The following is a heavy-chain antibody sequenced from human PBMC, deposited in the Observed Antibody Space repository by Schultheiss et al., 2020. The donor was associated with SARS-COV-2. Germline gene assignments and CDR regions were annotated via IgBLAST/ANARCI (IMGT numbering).Heavy chain of an antibody. CDR2: ISDTT. V-gene: IGHV3-23*01. Sequence: GGSLRLSCAASGFTFSSYAMHWVRQAPGKGLEWVSAISDTTYYADSVRGRFTISRDNSKNTLYLQMNSLRAEDTAVYYCARDRRFDYWGQGTLVTVSS. CDR1: GFTFSSYA. CDR3: ARDRRFDY. J-gene: IGHJ4*02.